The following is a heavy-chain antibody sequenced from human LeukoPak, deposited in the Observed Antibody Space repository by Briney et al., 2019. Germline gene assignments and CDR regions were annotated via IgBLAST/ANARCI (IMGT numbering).Heavy chain of an antibody. V-gene: IGHV3-7*01. J-gene: IGHJ4*02. CDR2: IKEDGSEK. CDR3: ARGHFYSIY. D-gene: IGHD2/OR15-2a*01. CDR1: GFTFTSYW. Sequence: GGSLRLSCAASGFTFTSYWMTWVRQAPGKGLEWVANIKEDGSEKYYVDSVKGRFSISRDNAKNSLYLQMNSLRAEDAAVYYCARGHFYSIYWGQGTPVTVSS.